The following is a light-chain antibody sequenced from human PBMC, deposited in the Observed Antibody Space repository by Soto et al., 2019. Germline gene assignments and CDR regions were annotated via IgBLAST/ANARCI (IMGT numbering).Light chain of an antibody. CDR3: QQYGTSPRT. J-gene: IGKJ1*01. CDR2: GVS. CDR1: QSVRYNY. Sequence: EIVLTQSPGTLSWSGGECATLCCRASQSVRYNYLAWYQQKPGQAPRLXIYGVSTRATGIPDRFSGSGSGTDFTLTISRLDPEDFAVYYCQQYGTSPRTFGQGTKVDIK. V-gene: IGKV3-20*01.